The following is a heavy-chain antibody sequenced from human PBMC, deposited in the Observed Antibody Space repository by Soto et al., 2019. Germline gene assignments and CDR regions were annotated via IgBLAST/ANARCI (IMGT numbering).Heavy chain of an antibody. CDR2: IGPSDSYT. J-gene: IGHJ5*02. CDR3: ARQGATAVLYNWFDP. D-gene: IGHD1-26*01. CDR1: GYSFTSYW. V-gene: IGHV5-10-1*01. Sequence: GESLKISCKGSGYSFTSYWISWVRQMPGKGLEWMGRIGPSDSYTNYSPSFQGHVTISADKSISTAYLQWSSLKASDTAMYYCARQGATAVLYNWFDPWGQGTLVTVSS.